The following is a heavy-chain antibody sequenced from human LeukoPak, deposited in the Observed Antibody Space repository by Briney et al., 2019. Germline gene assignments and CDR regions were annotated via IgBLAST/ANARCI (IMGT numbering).Heavy chain of an antibody. J-gene: IGHJ4*02. CDR3: ARSAETYGGIDY. D-gene: IGHD4-23*01. V-gene: IGHV1-8*01. CDR1: GYTFTRYD. CDR2: MNPNSGNT. Sequence: GASVKVSCKASGYTFTRYDINWVRQATGQGLEWMGWMNPNSGNTGYAQKFQGRVTMTRNTSISTAYMELSSLRSEDTAVYYCARSAETYGGIDYWGQGTLVTVSS.